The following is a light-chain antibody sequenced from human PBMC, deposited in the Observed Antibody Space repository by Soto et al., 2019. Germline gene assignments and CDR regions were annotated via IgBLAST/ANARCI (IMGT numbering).Light chain of an antibody. J-gene: IGKJ5*01. CDR3: QQAASFPIT. CDR2: TAS. Sequence: DIVMTQSPSSVSASVGDRVTITCRASQGVSTWLAWYQQKPGKAPNLLIYTASSLQSGVPSRFSGSGSGTDFTLTINGLQPEDFATYYCQQAASFPITFGQGTRLEIK. CDR1: QGVSTW. V-gene: IGKV1-12*01.